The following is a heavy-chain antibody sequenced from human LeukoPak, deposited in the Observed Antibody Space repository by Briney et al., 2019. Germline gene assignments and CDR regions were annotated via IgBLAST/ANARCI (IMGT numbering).Heavy chain of an antibody. CDR2: IKSKTDGGTT. D-gene: IGHD5-12*01. CDR3: TTGAVRSGYDPPPFFDY. V-gene: IGHV3-15*01. CDR1: GFTFDDYA. J-gene: IGHJ4*02. Sequence: PGGPLRLSCAASGFTFDDYAMHGVRQAPGKGLEWVGRIKSKTDGGTTDYAAPVKGRFTISRDDSKNTLHLQMNSLKTEDTVVYYCTTGAVRSGYDPPPFFDYWGQGTLVSVSS.